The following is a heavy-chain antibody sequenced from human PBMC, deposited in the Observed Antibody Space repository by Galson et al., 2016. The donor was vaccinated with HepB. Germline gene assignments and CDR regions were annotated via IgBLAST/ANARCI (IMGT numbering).Heavy chain of an antibody. CDR1: GFTFLSYA. J-gene: IGHJ4*02. Sequence: SLRLSCAASGFTFLSYAMTWVRQVPGKGLEWVSAISVSGGSRYYADSVRGRFTISRDNSKNTVYLQMNSLRADDTAVYYCARVAYCSGDCLDYFDFWGQGTLVTVSS. CDR2: ISVSGGSR. V-gene: IGHV3-23*01. D-gene: IGHD2-21*02. CDR3: ARVAYCSGDCLDYFDF.